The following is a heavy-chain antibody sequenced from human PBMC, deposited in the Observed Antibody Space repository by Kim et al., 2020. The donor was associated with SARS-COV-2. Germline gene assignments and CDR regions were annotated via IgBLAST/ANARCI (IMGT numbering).Heavy chain of an antibody. CDR3: ARDYGIPYYYGSGSYGWVGYFDY. V-gene: IGHV3-30*04. CDR1: GLTFSSYA. Sequence: GGSLRLSCAASGLTFSSYAMHWVRQAPGKGLEWVAVISYDGSNKYYADSVKGRFTISRDNSKNTLYLQMNSLRAEDTADYYCARDYGIPYYYGSGSYGWVGYFDYWGQGTLVTVSS. CDR2: ISYDGSNK. J-gene: IGHJ4*02. D-gene: IGHD3-10*01.